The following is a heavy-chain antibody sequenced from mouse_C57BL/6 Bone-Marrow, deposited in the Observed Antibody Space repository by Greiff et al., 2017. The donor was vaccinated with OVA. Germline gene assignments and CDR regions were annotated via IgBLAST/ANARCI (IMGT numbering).Heavy chain of an antibody. CDR2: IYPRSGNT. Sequence: VQLQQSGAELVRPGASVKLSCKASGYTFTSYGISWVKQRPGQGLEWIGEIYPRSGNTYYNEKFKGKATLTADQSSSTAYMELRSLTSEDSAVYFCARNGYYPWFAYWGQGTLVTVSA. CDR3: ARNGYYPWFAY. CDR1: GYTFTSYG. D-gene: IGHD2-3*01. V-gene: IGHV1-81*01. J-gene: IGHJ3*01.